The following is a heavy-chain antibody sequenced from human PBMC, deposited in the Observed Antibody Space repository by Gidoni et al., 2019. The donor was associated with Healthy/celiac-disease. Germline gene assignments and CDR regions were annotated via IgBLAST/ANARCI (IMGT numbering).Heavy chain of an antibody. CDR2: IIPSRGIA. Sequence: VQLLQSGAEVKKPGSSLTVSSKASGGTFSIYAISWVRQAPGQGLEWMGRIIPSRGIANYAQKCQGRVTITAEKSTSTAYMELSSLRSEDTAVYYCARDRSVRGSSYYYYMDVWGKGTTVTVSS. D-gene: IGHD3-10*01. J-gene: IGHJ6*03. CDR1: GGTFSIYA. CDR3: ARDRSVRGSSYYYYMDV. V-gene: IGHV1-69*04.